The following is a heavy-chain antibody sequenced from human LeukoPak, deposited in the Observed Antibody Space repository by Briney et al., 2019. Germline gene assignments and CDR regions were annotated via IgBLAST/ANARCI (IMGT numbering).Heavy chain of an antibody. V-gene: IGHV3-7*01. CDR3: AKGPNWGGYDKPRIYYDSSGVDY. J-gene: IGHJ4*02. D-gene: IGHD3-22*01. CDR1: GFTFSSYW. CDR2: IKQDGSEK. Sequence: GGSLRLSCAASGFTFSSYWMSWVRQAPGKGLEWVANIKQDGSEKYYVDSVKGRFTISRDNAKNSLYLQMNSLRAEDTAVYYCAKGPNWGGYDKPRIYYDSSGVDYWGQGTLVTVSS.